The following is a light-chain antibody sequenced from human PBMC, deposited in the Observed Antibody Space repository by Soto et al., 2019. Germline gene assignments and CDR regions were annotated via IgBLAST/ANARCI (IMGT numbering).Light chain of an antibody. J-gene: IGLJ1*01. V-gene: IGLV2-8*01. CDR1: SSDVGGYNY. Sequence: QSALTQPPSASGSPGQSVTISCTGTSSDVGGYNYVSWYRQHPGKAPKLMIYEVSKRPSGVPDRFSASKSGNTASLTVSGLQAEDEADYYCSSYAGSNNFVFGTGTKVTVL. CDR2: EVS. CDR3: SSYAGSNNFV.